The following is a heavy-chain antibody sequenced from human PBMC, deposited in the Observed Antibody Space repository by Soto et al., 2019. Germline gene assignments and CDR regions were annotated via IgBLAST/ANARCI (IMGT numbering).Heavy chain of an antibody. J-gene: IGHJ4*02. CDR2: IYYSGST. Sequence: SETLSLTCTVSGGSISNSNDYYWGWVRQPPGKGLEWIGSIYYSGSTSYNPSLKSRVIISVDTSKNQFSLNLIFVTAADTAVDYCARHHHHGGHDEWGQGSLVTVSS. CDR1: GGSISNSNDYY. CDR3: ARHHHHGGHDE. V-gene: IGHV4-39*01.